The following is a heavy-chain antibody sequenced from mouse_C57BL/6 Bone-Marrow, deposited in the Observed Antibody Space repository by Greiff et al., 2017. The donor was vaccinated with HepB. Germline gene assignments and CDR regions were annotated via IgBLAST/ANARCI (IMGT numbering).Heavy chain of an antibody. CDR3: ARERLGYYRGYYAMDY. V-gene: IGHV1-61*01. D-gene: IGHD2-3*01. Sequence: QVQLQQSGAELVRPGSSVKLSCKASGYTFTSYWMDWVKQRPGQGLEWIGNIYPSDSETHYNQKFKDKATLTVDKSSSTAYMQLSSLTSEDSAVYYCARERLGYYRGYYAMDYWGQGTSVTVSS. CDR2: IYPSDSET. CDR1: GYTFTSYW. J-gene: IGHJ4*01.